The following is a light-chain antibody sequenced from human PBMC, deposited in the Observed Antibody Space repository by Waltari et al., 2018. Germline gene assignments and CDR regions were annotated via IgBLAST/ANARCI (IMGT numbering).Light chain of an antibody. CDR2: GAS. V-gene: IGKV3-20*01. CDR3: QQYNSSPPR. J-gene: IGKJ1*01. Sequence: EIVFTQSPGTLSLSPGERGTLPCRASQSVSNSYLAWYQQKPGQAPRLLIYGASSRATGIPDRFSGSGSGTDFTLTISRLEPEDFAVYYCQQYNSSPPRFGQGTKVEIK. CDR1: QSVSNSY.